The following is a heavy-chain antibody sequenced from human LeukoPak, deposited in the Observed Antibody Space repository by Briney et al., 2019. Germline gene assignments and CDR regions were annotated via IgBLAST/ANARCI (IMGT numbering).Heavy chain of an antibody. CDR3: ARGRFPSYGSGSYLY. D-gene: IGHD3-10*01. Sequence: SSETLSLTCTVSGGSVSSGSYYWSWIRQPPGKGLEWIGYIYYSGSTNYNPSLKSRVTISVDTSKNQFSLKLSSVTAADTAVYYCARGRFPSYGSGSYLYWGQGTLVTVSS. CDR1: GGSVSSGSYY. V-gene: IGHV4-61*01. CDR2: IYYSGST. J-gene: IGHJ4*02.